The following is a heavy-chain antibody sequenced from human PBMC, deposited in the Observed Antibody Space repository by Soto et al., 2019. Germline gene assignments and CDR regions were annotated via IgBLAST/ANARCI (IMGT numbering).Heavy chain of an antibody. J-gene: IGHJ5*02. CDR1: GGTFSSYA. V-gene: IGHV1-69*13. CDR3: ARGSCSSTSCHSAFDP. D-gene: IGHD2-2*01. Sequence: SVKVSCKASGGTFSSYAISWVRQAPGQGVEWMGGSIPSFGTSNYAQKFQGRVTITADESTSTAYMELSSLRSEDTAVYYCARGSCSSTSCHSAFDPLGQGTLVTVSS. CDR2: SIPSFGTS.